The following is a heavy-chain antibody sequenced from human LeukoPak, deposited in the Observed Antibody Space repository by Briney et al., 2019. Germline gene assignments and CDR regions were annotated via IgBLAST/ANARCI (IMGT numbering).Heavy chain of an antibody. CDR2: ISSSGSTI. CDR1: GFTFSSYE. V-gene: IGHV3-48*03. D-gene: IGHD5-24*01. J-gene: IGHJ4*02. CDR3: ARETRVRWTDY. Sequence: GGSLRLSCAASGFTFSSYEMNWVRQAPGKGLEWVSYISSSGSTIYYADSVKGRFTISRDNAKNSLYLQMNSLRAEDTAVYYCARETRVRWTDYWGQGILVTVSA.